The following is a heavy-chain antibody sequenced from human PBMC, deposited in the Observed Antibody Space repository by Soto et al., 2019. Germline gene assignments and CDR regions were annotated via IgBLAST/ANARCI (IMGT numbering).Heavy chain of an antibody. Sequence: QVQLQQWGAGLLKPSETLSLTCAVYGGSFSGYYWSWIRQPPGKGLEWIGEINHSGSTNYNPSIKSRVTISVDTSKNQFSLKLSSVTAADTAVYYCARAPYCSGGSCYGTYYYYYMDVWGKGTTVTVSS. CDR3: ARAPYCSGGSCYGTYYYYYMDV. J-gene: IGHJ6*03. V-gene: IGHV4-34*01. D-gene: IGHD2-15*01. CDR2: INHSGST. CDR1: GGSFSGYY.